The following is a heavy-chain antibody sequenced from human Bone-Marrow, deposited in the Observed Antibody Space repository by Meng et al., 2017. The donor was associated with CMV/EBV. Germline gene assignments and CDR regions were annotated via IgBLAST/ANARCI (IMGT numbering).Heavy chain of an antibody. J-gene: IGHJ5*02. Sequence: QVQLVDSGAEVQKPGSSVKVSYKASGGTFSSYAISWLRQAPGQGLEWMGVIIPIFGTANYAQKFQGRVTITADESTSTAYMELSSLRSEDTAVYYCARDRSIAAAGPASNWFDPWGQGTLVTVSS. CDR1: GGTFSSYA. V-gene: IGHV1-69*12. CDR3: ARDRSIAAAGPASNWFDP. D-gene: IGHD6-13*01. CDR2: IIPIFGTA.